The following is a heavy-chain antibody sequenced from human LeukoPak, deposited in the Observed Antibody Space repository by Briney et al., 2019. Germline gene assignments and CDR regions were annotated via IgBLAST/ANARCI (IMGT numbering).Heavy chain of an antibody. CDR2: IIPIFGTA. D-gene: IGHD3-10*01. CDR1: GGTFSSYA. V-gene: IGHV1-69*13. CDR3: ASVGITMVRGVIGWFDP. Sequence: SVKVSCKASGGTFSSYAISWVRQAPGQGLEWMGGIIPIFGTANYAQKFQGRVTITADESTSTAYMELSSLRPEDTAVYYCASVGITMVRGVIGWFDPWGQGTLVTVSS. J-gene: IGHJ5*02.